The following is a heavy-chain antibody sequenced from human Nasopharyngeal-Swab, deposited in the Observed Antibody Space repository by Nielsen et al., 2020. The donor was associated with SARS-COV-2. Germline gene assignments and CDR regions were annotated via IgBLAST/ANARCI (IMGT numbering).Heavy chain of an antibody. J-gene: IGHJ6*02. D-gene: IGHD3-9*01. CDR3: ARAYYDILTGYYYGMDV. V-gene: IGHV2-70*01. CDR1: GFSLSTSGMC. CDR2: IDWDDDK. Sequence: SGPTLVKPTPTLTLTCTFSGFSLSTSGMCVRWIRQPPGKALEWLALIDWDDDKYYSTSLKTRLTISKDTSKNQVVLTMTNMDPVDTATYYCARAYYDILTGYYYGMDVWGQGTTVTVSS.